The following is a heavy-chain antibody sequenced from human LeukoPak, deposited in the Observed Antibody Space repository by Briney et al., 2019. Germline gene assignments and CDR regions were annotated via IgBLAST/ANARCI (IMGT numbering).Heavy chain of an antibody. J-gene: IGHJ4*02. V-gene: IGHV3-30*04. D-gene: IGHD3-10*01. CDR3: AREQYYYGSGSYYALDY. CDR1: GFTFSYYA. CDR2: ISYDGSDK. Sequence: GGSLRLSCAASGFTFSYYAMHWVRQAPGKGLEGVALISYDGSDKYYADSVKGRFTISRDNSKNTLYLQMSSLRAEDTAVYYCAREQYYYGSGSYYALDYWGQGTLVTVSS.